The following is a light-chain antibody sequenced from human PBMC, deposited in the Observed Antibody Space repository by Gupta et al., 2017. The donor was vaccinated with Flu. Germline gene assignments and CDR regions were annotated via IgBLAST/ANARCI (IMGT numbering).Light chain of an antibody. CDR2: KAS. V-gene: IGKV1-5*03. CDR1: QSVSSW. Sequence: DTQMTQSPSTLSASVGDRVTITCRASQSVSSWLAWYQQKPGRAPKLLIYKASTLESGVPSRFSGSGSGTEFTLTISSRRPDDFATYYCQQENSSPWTFGQGTKVEIK. J-gene: IGKJ1*01. CDR3: QQENSSPWT.